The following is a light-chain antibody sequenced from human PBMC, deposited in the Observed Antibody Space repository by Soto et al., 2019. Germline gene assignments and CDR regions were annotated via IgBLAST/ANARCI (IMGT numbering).Light chain of an antibody. J-gene: IGLJ1*01. CDR2: DVS. Sequence: QCLLTQPASVSGSAGQWITVSCTGSTSDVGRYKSVSWYQHHPGTAPKLLIYDVSKRPSGVSSRFSGSRSGNTASLTISGLQTEDEADYYCSSFTSSTTYDFGTGTRSPS. V-gene: IGLV2-14*03. CDR3: SSFTSSTTYD. CDR1: TSDVGRYKS.